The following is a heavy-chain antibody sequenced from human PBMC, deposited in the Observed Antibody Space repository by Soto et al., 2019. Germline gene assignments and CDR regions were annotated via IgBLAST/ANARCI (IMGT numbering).Heavy chain of an antibody. V-gene: IGHV1-69*02. CDR3: ARVARDSSGYWPYYYGMDV. D-gene: IGHD3-22*01. CDR2: IIPILGIA. Sequence: QVQLVQSGAEVKKPGSSVKVSCKASGGTFSSYTISWVRQAPGQGLEWMGRIIPILGIANYAQKFQGRVTITADKSTSTAYMELSSLRSEDTAVYYCARVARDSSGYWPYYYGMDVWGQGTTVTVSS. J-gene: IGHJ6*02. CDR1: GGTFSSYT.